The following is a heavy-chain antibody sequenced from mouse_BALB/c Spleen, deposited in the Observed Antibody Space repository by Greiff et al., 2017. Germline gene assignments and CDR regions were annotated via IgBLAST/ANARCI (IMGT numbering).Heavy chain of an antibody. J-gene: IGHJ3*01. CDR2: ISNGGGST. CDR1: GFTFSSYT. CDR3: ARLTGTVAY. Sequence: EVQLVESGGGLVQPGGSLKLSCAASGFTFSSYTMSWVRQTPEKRLEWVAYISNGGGSTYYPDTVKGRFIISRDNAKNTLYLQMSSLKSEDTAMYYCARLTGTVAYWGQGTLVTVSA. D-gene: IGHD4-1*01. V-gene: IGHV5-12-2*01.